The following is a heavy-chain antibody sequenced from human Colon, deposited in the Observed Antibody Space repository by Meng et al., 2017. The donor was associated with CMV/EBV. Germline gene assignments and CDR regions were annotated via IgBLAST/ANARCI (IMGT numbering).Heavy chain of an antibody. CDR2: ISISSNLI. CDR3: ATYTSGSYGY. D-gene: IGHD3-10*01. J-gene: IGHJ4*02. Sequence: GESLKISCAASGFSLGDFNLNWVRQAPGKGLEWVSSISISSNLIYYAESVRGRFTVSRDNAKNALYLQMNSLRVEDTAVYYCATYTSGSYGYWGQGTLVTVSS. CDR1: GFSLGDFN. V-gene: IGHV3-21*01.